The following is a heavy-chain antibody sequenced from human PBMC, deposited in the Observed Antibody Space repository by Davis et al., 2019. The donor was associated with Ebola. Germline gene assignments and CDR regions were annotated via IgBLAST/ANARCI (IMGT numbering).Heavy chain of an antibody. V-gene: IGHV3-53*01. D-gene: IGHD3-10*01. Sequence: GESLKISCSASGFTFSSYWMSWVRQAPGKGLEWVSVIYSDGSTYYADSVKGRFTISRDISQNTLFLQMNSLRAEDTAVYHCTRDPGYGSGSVSFDPWGQGTLVTVSP. J-gene: IGHJ5*02. CDR1: GFTFSSYW. CDR3: TRDPGYGSGSVSFDP. CDR2: IYSDGST.